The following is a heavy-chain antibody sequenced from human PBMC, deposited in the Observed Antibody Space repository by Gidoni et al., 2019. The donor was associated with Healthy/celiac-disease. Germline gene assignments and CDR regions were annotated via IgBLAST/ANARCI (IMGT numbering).Heavy chain of an antibody. CDR3: TRHRYYYDSSGYYHDAFDI. J-gene: IGHJ3*02. Sequence: EVQLVASGGGLVQPVGSLKLSCSASGFTFRGSAMHWVRQASGKGLEWVGRIRSKANSDATAYAASVKGRFTISRDDSKNTAYLQMNSLKTEDTAVYYCTRHRYYYDSSGYYHDAFDIWGQGTMVTVSS. CDR1: GFTFRGSA. D-gene: IGHD3-22*01. CDR2: IRSKANSDAT. V-gene: IGHV3-73*02.